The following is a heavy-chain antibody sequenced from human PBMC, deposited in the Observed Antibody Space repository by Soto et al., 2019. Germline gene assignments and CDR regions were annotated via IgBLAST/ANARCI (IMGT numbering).Heavy chain of an antibody. V-gene: IGHV5-51*01. D-gene: IGHD3-3*01. Sequence: PGESLKISCKGLGYSFASYWVGWVRQLPGKGLEWMGIINPTNSDIRYRPSFQGQVTISADTSISTDYLQWSSLKASDTAMYCCARQGGGFFGVVGEPWGGSFGMDVWGLGTTVTVSS. CDR3: ARQGGGFFGVVGEPWGGSFGMDV. J-gene: IGHJ6*02. CDR1: GYSFASYW. CDR2: INPTNSDI.